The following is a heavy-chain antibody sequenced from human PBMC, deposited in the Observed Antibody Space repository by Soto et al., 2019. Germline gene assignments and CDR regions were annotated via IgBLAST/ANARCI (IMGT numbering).Heavy chain of an antibody. D-gene: IGHD6-6*01. CDR3: AREDGDSSSLGLAGYYGMDV. Sequence: ASLKVSCTASGYTFTSYDINWVRQATGQGLEWMGWMNPNSGNTGYAQKFQGRVTMTRNTSISTAYMELSSLRSEDTAVYYCAREDGDSSSLGLAGYYGMDVWAQGTRVTVSS. CDR1: GYTFTSYD. V-gene: IGHV1-8*01. CDR2: MNPNSGNT. J-gene: IGHJ6*02.